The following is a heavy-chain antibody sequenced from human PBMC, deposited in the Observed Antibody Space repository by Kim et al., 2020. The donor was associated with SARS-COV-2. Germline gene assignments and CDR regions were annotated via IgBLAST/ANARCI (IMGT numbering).Heavy chain of an antibody. J-gene: IGHJ6*02. V-gene: IGHV1-2*02. CDR2: ISPKNGGT. CDR1: GYPFSGYY. CDR3: ARGSDYHGLDV. Sequence: ASVKVSCKTSGYPFSGYYIHWVRQAPGQGLEWMGWISPKNGGTKHAQASQGRVTMTRDTSISTAYMELSGLKSDDTAIYYCARGSDYHGLDVWGQGTTVTVSS.